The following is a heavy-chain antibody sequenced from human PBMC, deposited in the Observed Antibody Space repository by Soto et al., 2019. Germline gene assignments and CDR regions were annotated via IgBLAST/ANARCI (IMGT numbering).Heavy chain of an antibody. CDR2: INAGNGNT. Sequence: QVQLVQSGAEEKKPGASVKVSCKASGYTFTSYAMHWVRQAPGQRLEWMGWINAGNGNTKYSQKFQGRVTITRDTSASTAYMELSNLRSEDTAVYYCARSSGYYLIDDCWGQGTLVTVSS. J-gene: IGHJ4*02. CDR1: GYTFTSYA. D-gene: IGHD3-22*01. V-gene: IGHV1-3*05. CDR3: ARSSGYYLIDDC.